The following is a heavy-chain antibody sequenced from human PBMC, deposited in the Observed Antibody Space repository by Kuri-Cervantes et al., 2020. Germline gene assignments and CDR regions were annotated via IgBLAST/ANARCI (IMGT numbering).Heavy chain of an antibody. D-gene: IGHD1-14*01. J-gene: IGHJ6*02. CDR3: ATYTNPDLHYYYYGMDV. V-gene: IGHV1-18*01. Sequence: ASVKVSCKASGYTFTSYGISWVRQAPGQGLEWMGWISPYNGNTNYAQKRQGRVTMTTDTSTSTAYMALRSLGSYHTAVYYCATYTNPDLHYYYYGMDVWGQVPGVTFSS. CDR1: GYTFTSYG. CDR2: ISPYNGNT.